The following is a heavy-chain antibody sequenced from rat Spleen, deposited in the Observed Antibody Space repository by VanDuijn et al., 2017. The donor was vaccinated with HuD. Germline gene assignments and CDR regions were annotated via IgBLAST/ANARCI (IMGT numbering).Heavy chain of an antibody. V-gene: IGHV5-20*01. J-gene: IGHJ2*01. CDR1: GFTFSAYD. D-gene: IGHD1-11*01. CDR3: TTGNYGFDY. Sequence: EVQLVESGGGLVQPGRSLKLSCAASGFTFSAYDMAWVRQAPTKGLEWVASISFDGGNTYYRDSVKGRFTISRDNAKSSLYLQMDSLRSEDTATYYCTTGNYGFDYWGQGVMVTVSS. CDR2: ISFDGGNT.